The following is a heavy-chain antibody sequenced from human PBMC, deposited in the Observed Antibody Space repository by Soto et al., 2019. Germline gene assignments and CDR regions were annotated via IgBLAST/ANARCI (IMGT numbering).Heavy chain of an antibody. CDR1: GGSLRGYY. D-gene: IGHD1-26*01. Sequence: SSETLSLTCAVSGGSLRGYYWSWIRQSPGKGLEWIGEINYSGGTNYNPSLKSRVTISVDTSKNQFSLRLISLTAADTAVYYCAKSATVGDANFHVWRQAILVTVSS. CDR3: AKSATVGDANFHV. V-gene: IGHV4-34*01. CDR2: INYSGGT. J-gene: IGHJ3*01.